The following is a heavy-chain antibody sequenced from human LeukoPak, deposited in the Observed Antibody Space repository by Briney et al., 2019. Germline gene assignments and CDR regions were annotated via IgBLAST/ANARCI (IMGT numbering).Heavy chain of an antibody. V-gene: IGHV3-66*01. D-gene: IGHD2-21*02. J-gene: IGHJ4*02. Sequence: PGGSLRLSCAASGFTVSSNYMGWVSQAPGKGLEWVSVIYSGGSTYYADSVKGRFTISRDNSKNTLYLQMNSLRAEDTAVYYCAREALAYCGGDCFRWGQGTLVTVSS. CDR2: IYSGGST. CDR3: AREALAYCGGDCFR. CDR1: GFTVSSNY.